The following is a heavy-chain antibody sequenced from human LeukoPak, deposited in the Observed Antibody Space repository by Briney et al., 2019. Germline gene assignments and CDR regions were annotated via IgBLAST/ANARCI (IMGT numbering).Heavy chain of an antibody. J-gene: IGHJ4*02. CDR2: IKEDGSEG. V-gene: IGHV3-7*01. D-gene: IGHD3-16*01. CDR3: ARDSGGNDY. Sequence: GGSLRLSCATSGFTFSRYLMTWVRQAPGKGLECVATIKEDGSEGYYVDSVKGRFTISRDNAKNSVFLQMNNLRVEDTAMYYCARDSGGNDYWGQGLLVTVSS. CDR1: GFTFSRYL.